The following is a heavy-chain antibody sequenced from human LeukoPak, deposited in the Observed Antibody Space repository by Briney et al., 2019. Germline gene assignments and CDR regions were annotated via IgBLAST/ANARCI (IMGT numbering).Heavy chain of an antibody. J-gene: IGHJ4*02. CDR1: GFTFSSYG. Sequence: GGSLRLSCKASGFTFSSYGMHWVRQAPGKGLEWVAVISYDGSNKYYADSVKGRFTISRDNSKNTLYLQMNSLRAEDTAVYYCAKFGYSSGSWGQGTLVTVSS. CDR3: AKFGYSSGS. CDR2: ISYDGSNK. V-gene: IGHV3-30*18. D-gene: IGHD6-13*01.